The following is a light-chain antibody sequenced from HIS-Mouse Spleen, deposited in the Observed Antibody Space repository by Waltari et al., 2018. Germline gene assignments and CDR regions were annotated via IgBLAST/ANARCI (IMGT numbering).Light chain of an antibody. CDR1: QGISSY. Sequence: IQLTQSPSFLSASVGDRVTITCRASQGISSYLAWYQQKPGTAPKPLIYAASTLQSGVPSRFSGSGSGTEFTLTISSLQPEDFATYYCQQLNSYPPTFGQGTKVEIK. J-gene: IGKJ1*01. V-gene: IGKV1-9*01. CDR3: QQLNSYPPT. CDR2: AAS.